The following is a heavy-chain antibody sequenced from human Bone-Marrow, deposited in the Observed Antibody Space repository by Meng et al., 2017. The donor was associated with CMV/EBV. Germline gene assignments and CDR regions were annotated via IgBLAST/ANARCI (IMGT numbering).Heavy chain of an antibody. D-gene: IGHD3-3*01. J-gene: IGHJ6*02. CDR3: ASRALGDFWSGYQGYGMDV. CDR2: ISSNSSYI. V-gene: IGHV3-21*01. Sequence: GGSLRLSCAASGFTFSSYSMNWVRQAPGKGLEWVSSISSNSSYIYYADSVKGRFTISRDNAKNSLYLQMNSLRAEDTAVYYCASRALGDFWSGYQGYGMDVWGQGTTVTVSS. CDR1: GFTFSSYS.